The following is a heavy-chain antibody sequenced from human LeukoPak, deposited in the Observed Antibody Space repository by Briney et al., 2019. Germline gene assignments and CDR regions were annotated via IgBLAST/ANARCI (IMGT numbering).Heavy chain of an antibody. Sequence: SETLSLTCTVSGASISSYYWSWIRQPAGKGLEWIGRIYGGGSASYNPSLKSRVAMSVDTSKNQLSLKLSSVTAADTAVYYCTREPDPWGQGTLVTVSS. CDR1: GASISSYY. J-gene: IGHJ5*02. V-gene: IGHV4-4*07. CDR2: IYGGGSA. CDR3: TREPDP.